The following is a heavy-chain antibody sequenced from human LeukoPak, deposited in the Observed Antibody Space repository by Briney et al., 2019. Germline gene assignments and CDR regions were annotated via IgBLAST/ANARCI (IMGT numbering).Heavy chain of an antibody. J-gene: IGHJ4*02. D-gene: IGHD3-22*01. CDR2: INPNSGGT. Sequence: ASVKVSCKVSGYTFTGYYMHWVRQAPGQGLEWMGRINPNSGGTNYAQKFQGRVTMTRDTSISTAYMELSWLRSDDTAVYYCARFRITMIVVANWGQGTLVTVSS. CDR3: ARFRITMIVVAN. CDR1: GYTFTGYY. V-gene: IGHV1-2*06.